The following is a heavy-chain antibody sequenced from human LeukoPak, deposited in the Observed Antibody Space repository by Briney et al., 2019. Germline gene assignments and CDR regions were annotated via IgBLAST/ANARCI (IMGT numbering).Heavy chain of an antibody. CDR1: GYTFTSYD. J-gene: IGHJ4*02. CDR3: ALYSSWGY. D-gene: IGHD6-6*01. Sequence: ASVKVSCKASGYTFTSYDINWVRQATGQGLEWMGGIIPIFGTANYAQKLQGRVTMTTDTSTSTAYMELRSLRSDDTAVYYCALYSSWGYWGQGTLVTVSS. CDR2: IIPIFGTA. V-gene: IGHV1-18*01.